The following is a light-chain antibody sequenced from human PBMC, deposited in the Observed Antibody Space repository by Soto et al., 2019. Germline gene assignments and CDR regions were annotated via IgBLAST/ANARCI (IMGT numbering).Light chain of an antibody. V-gene: IGLV2-11*01. J-gene: IGLJ1*01. CDR1: SSDVDDYRY. Sequence: QSVLAQPRSVSGSPGQLLTISCTRTSSDVDDYRYVSWYQQYPGKAPKLVIYDGTKRPSGVPDRFSGSNSGNTASLTISGLQAEDEADYYCCSYVTTPEIFGTGTKVTVL. CDR3: CSYVTTPEI. CDR2: DGT.